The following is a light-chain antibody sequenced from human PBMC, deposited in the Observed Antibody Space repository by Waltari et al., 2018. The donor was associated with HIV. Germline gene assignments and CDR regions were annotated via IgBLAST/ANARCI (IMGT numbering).Light chain of an antibody. CDR1: QSVLYSSNNKNF. CDR2: WAS. Sequence: DIVMTQFPDSLAVSLGARATIRCKSSQSVLYSSNNKNFLAWYQQKPGQPPKLLFYWASTRQSGVPDRFSGSGSGTDFTLTISSLQAEDVAVYYCQQYYSTPVTFGQGTKVEIK. V-gene: IGKV4-1*01. CDR3: QQYYSTPVT. J-gene: IGKJ1*01.